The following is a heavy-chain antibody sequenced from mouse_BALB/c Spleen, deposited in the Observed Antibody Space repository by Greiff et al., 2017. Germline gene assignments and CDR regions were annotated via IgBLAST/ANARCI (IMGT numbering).Heavy chain of an antibody. CDR2: IWSGGST. D-gene: IGHD2-14*01. CDR1: GFSLTSYG. V-gene: IGHV2-2*02. CDR3: ARTKVRRIGYAMDY. J-gene: IGHJ4*01. Sequence: VKLVESGPGLVQPSQSLSITCTVSGFSLTSYGVHWVRQSPGKGLEWLGVIWSGGSTDYNAAFISRLSISKDNSTSQVFFKMNSLQANDTAIYYCARTKVRRIGYAMDYWGQGTSVTVSS.